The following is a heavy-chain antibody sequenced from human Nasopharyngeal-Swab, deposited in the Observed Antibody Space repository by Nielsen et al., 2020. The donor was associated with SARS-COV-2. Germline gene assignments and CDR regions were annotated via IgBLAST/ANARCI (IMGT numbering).Heavy chain of an antibody. CDR3: ARSGSGYARGWFDP. Sequence: GGSLRLSCAASGFTFSSYGMHWVRQAPGKGLEWVAVIWYDGSNKYYADSVKGRFTISRDNSKNTLYLQMNSLRAEDTALYHCARSGSGYARGWFDPWGQGTLVTVSS. CDR2: IWYDGSNK. D-gene: IGHD5-12*01. J-gene: IGHJ5*02. CDR1: GFTFSSYG. V-gene: IGHV3-33*01.